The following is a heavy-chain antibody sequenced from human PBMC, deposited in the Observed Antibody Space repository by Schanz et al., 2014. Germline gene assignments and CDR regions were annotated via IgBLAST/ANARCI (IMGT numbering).Heavy chain of an antibody. V-gene: IGHV3-33*06. CDR1: GFTFSSYG. Sequence: QVQLVESGGGVVQPGRSLRLSCAASGFTFSSYGMHWVRQAPGKGLEWVAVIWYDGNNKYYADSVKGRFTISRDNSKNTLYLQMNSLRAEDTALYYCAKDPHRDYGGKPQAFDIWGQGTTVIVS. CDR2: IWYDGNNK. D-gene: IGHD4-17*01. J-gene: IGHJ3*02. CDR3: AKDPHRDYGGKPQAFDI.